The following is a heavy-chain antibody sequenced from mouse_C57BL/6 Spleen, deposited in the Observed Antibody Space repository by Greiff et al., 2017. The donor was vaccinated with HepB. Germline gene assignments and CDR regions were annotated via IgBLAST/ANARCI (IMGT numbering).Heavy chain of an antibody. CDR3: ARRDYNAMDY. CDR1: GYTFTSYW. V-gene: IGHV1-69*01. D-gene: IGHD2-12*01. Sequence: LVESGAELVMPGASVKLSCKASGYTFTSYWMHWVKQRPGQGLEWIGEIDPSDSYTNYNQKFKGKSTLTVDKSSSTAYMQLSSLTSEDSAVYYCARRDYNAMDYWGQGTSVTVSS. CDR2: IDPSDSYT. J-gene: IGHJ4*01.